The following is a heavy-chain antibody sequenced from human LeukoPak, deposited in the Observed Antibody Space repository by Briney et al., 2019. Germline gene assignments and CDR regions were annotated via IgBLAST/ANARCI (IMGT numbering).Heavy chain of an antibody. V-gene: IGHV3-23*01. CDR3: AKDSSGYYYSSGDAFDI. D-gene: IGHD3-22*01. CDR2: ITGSGGST. Sequence: PGGSLRLSCAASGFTFSSYAMSWVRQAPGKGLEWVSAITGSGGSTYHADSVKGRFTISRDNSKNTLYLQMNSLRAEDTAVYYCAKDSSGYYYSSGDAFDIWGQGTMVTVSS. CDR1: GFTFSSYA. J-gene: IGHJ3*02.